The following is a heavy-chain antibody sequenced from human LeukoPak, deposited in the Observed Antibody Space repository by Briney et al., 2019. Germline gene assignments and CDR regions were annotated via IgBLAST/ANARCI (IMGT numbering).Heavy chain of an antibody. CDR3: ARYSGSCYNS. Sequence: SGGSLRLSCAASGFTFSTYAMHWVRQGPGKRLEYVAAISTNGDGTYYANSVRGRFTISRDNSKNTLYLQMGSLRAEDMAVYYCARYSGSCYNSWGQGTLSPSPQ. V-gene: IGHV3-64*01. CDR1: GFTFSTYA. J-gene: IGHJ4*02. D-gene: IGHD2-15*01. CDR2: ISTNGDGT.